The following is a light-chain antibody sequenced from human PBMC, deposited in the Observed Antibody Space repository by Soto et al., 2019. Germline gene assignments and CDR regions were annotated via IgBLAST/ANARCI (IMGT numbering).Light chain of an antibody. CDR1: SSNIGSNT. CDR2: TNN. Sequence: QAVLTQSPSASGTPGQRVTISCSGSSSNIGSNTVNWYQQFPGTAPKLLIFTNNQRPSGVPDRFSGPKSGTSASLAISGLQSEDEADYYCAAWDDSLDGYVFGTGTKVTVL. CDR3: AAWDDSLDGYV. J-gene: IGLJ1*01. V-gene: IGLV1-44*01.